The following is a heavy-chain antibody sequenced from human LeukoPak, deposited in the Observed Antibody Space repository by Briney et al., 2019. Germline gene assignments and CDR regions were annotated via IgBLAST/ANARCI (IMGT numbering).Heavy chain of an antibody. V-gene: IGHV3-72*01. CDR3: ARDLIRSGSYSY. CDR1: GFTLSDHY. D-gene: IGHD1-26*01. Sequence: GGSLRLSCAASGFTLSDHYMDWVRQAPGKGLEWVGRTRNKANSYTTEYAASVKGRFTISRDDSKNSLYLQMNSLKTEDTAVYYCARDLIRSGSYSYWGQGTLVTVSS. J-gene: IGHJ4*02. CDR2: TRNKANSYTT.